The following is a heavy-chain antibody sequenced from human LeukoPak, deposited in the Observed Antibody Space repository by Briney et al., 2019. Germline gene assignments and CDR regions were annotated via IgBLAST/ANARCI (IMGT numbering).Heavy chain of an antibody. CDR2: ISGSGGST. Sequence: PGGSLRLSCAASGFTFSSYAMSWVRQAPGKGLEWVSAISGSGGSTYYADSVKGRFTISRDNSKNTLYLQMNSLRAEDTAVYYCAKDGYDSSGYFRLNWFDPWGQGTVVTVSS. V-gene: IGHV3-23*01. CDR1: GFTFSSYA. J-gene: IGHJ5*02. CDR3: AKDGYDSSGYFRLNWFDP. D-gene: IGHD3-22*01.